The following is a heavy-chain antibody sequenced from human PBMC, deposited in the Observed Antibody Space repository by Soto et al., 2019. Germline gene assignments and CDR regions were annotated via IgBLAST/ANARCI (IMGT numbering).Heavy chain of an antibody. Sequence: PGGSLRLSCAASGFIVSDTYMNWVRQAPGKGLEWVSVIYRGGDTYYADSVKGRFTISRDNSTVYLQMNNLRAEDTAMYYCEKEGTGAIFGAGGFDTWGQGTLVTVSS. CDR3: EKEGTGAIFGAGGFDT. J-gene: IGHJ5*02. V-gene: IGHV3-53*01. D-gene: IGHD3-3*01. CDR1: GFIVSDTY. CDR2: IYRGGDT.